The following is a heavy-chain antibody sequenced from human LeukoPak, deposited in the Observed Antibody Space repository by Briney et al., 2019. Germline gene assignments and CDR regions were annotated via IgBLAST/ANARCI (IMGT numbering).Heavy chain of an antibody. CDR1: GFTFQSFD. CDR3: ARRKFFRMGKKKEPNWFDS. D-gene: IGHD1-14*01. Sequence: GGSLRLSCEASGFTFQSFDMTWIRQAPGKGLEWVSLITGSGSHTFYAASVRVRFTVSRDNSKNTMFLQMNALRDEDTATYYCARRKFFRMGKKKEPNWFDSWGQGTLVTVSS. CDR2: ITGSGSHT. J-gene: IGHJ5*01. V-gene: IGHV3-23*01.